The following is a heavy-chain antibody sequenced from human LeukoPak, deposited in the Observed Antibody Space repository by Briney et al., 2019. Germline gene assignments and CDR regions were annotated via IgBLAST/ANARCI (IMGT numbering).Heavy chain of an antibody. D-gene: IGHD3-9*01. CDR2: INPNSGGT. J-gene: IGHJ5*02. CDR3: ARDHASQTGYYVA. V-gene: IGHV1-2*02. Sequence: ASVKVSCKASGYTFTGYYMHWVRQAPGQGLEWMGWINPNSGGTNYAQKFQGRVTMTRDTSISTAYMELSRLRSDDTAVYYCARDHASQTGYYVAWGQGTLVTVSS. CDR1: GYTFTGYY.